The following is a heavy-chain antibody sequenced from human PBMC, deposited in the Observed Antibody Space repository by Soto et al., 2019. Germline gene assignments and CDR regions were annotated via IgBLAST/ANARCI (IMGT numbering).Heavy chain of an antibody. CDR1: GFTLSNYG. CDR3: AKDTYYYDSSGYYVFDY. V-gene: IGHV3-30*18. J-gene: IGHJ4*02. CDR2: ISYDGSNN. Sequence: GXSLRLSCGDSGFTLSNYGLHWVRQAPVNGLESVAGISYDGSNNHYADSAEGRFTISRDNSKSTVYLQMNSLRAEDTAIYYCAKDTYYYDSSGYYVFDYWGQGALVTVSS. D-gene: IGHD3-22*01.